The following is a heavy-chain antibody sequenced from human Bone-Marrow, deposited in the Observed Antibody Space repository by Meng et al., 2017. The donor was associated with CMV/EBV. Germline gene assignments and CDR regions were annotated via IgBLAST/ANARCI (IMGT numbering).Heavy chain of an antibody. V-gene: IGHV1-69*10. J-gene: IGHJ4*02. Sequence: SVKVSCKASGGTFSSYAISWVRQAPGQGLEWMGGIIPILGIANYAQKFQGRVTITADKSTSTAYMELRSLRSEDTAVYYCARPGGYSGYDRDSSGWYQNWGQGTLVTVSS. CDR3: ARPGGYSGYDRDSSGWYQN. D-gene: IGHD5-12*01. CDR2: IIPILGIA. CDR1: GGTFSSYA.